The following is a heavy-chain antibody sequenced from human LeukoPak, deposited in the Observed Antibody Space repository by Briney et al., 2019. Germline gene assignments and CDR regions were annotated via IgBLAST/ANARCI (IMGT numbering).Heavy chain of an antibody. CDR3: ASPLYDSSGYMVSGAFDI. V-gene: IGHV4-34*01. J-gene: IGHJ3*02. D-gene: IGHD3-22*01. CDR2: INHSGST. CDR1: GGSFSGYY. Sequence: SETLSLTCAVYGGSFSGYYWSWIRQPPGKGLEWIGEINHSGSTNYNPSLKSRVTISVDTSRNQFSLKLSSVTAADTAVYYCASPLYDSSGYMVSGAFDIWGQGTMVTVSS.